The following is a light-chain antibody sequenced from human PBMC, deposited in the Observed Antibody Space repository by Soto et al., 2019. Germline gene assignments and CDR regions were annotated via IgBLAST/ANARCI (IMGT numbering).Light chain of an antibody. CDR3: QQSYSTPRT. V-gene: IGKV1-39*01. CDR2: AAS. CDR1: QSISSS. Sequence: DIQMTQSPSSLSASVGDRVTITCRASQSISSSLNWYQQKPGKAPKFLIYAASSLQSGVPSRFSGGGSGTDFTLTISSLQPEDFSTYYCQQSYSTPRTFGQGTKVEIK. J-gene: IGKJ1*01.